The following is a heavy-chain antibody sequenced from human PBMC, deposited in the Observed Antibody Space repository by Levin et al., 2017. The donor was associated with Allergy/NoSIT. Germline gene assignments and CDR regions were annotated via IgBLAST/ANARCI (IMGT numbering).Heavy chain of an antibody. V-gene: IGHV3-23*01. CDR2: ISGSGGGT. J-gene: IGHJ4*02. D-gene: IGHD3-22*01. CDR3: AKGGYYSDNSRYYQLAKTVDC. Sequence: PSGGSLRLSCAASGFAFSSYAMNWVRQAPGKGLEWVSGISGSGGGTYYADSVQGRFTISRANPKNTLYLPMNSLRAEDTAVYLCAKGGYYSDNSRYYQLAKTVDCWGQGTRLTVSS. CDR1: GFAFSSYA.